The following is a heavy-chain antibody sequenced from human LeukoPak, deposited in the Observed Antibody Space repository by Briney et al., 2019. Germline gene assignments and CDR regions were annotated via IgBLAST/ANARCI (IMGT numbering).Heavy chain of an antibody. CDR2: INPNSGGT. D-gene: IGHD2-2*01. CDR3: AREGSLGYCSSTSCSGPFDP. CDR1: AYTFTGYY. Sequence: ASVKVSCKASAYTFTGYYMHWVRQAPGQGLEWMGWINPNSGGTNYAQKFQGGVTMTRDTSISTAYMELSRLRSDDTAVYYCAREGSLGYCSSTSCSGPFDPWGQGTLVTVSS. V-gene: IGHV1-2*02. J-gene: IGHJ5*02.